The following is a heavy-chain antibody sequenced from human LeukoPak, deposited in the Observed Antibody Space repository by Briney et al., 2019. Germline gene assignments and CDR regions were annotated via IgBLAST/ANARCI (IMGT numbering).Heavy chain of an antibody. V-gene: IGHV4-39*01. Sequence: SETLSLTCSVSGGSISSSSYYWGWIRQPPGKGQEWIGSIYYSGSTYYNPSLKSRVTISVDTSKNQFSLKLSSVTAADTAVYYCARGEGPPYYDFWSGYWDYFDYWGQGTLVTVSS. D-gene: IGHD3-3*01. CDR1: GGSISSSSYY. J-gene: IGHJ4*02. CDR3: ARGEGPPYYDFWSGYWDYFDY. CDR2: IYYSGST.